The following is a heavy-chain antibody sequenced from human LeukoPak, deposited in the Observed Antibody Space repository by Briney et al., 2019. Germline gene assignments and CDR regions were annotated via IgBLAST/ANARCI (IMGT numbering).Heavy chain of an antibody. CDR1: GGSFSGYY. V-gene: IGHV4-34*01. D-gene: IGHD6-19*01. CDR3: ASGGAVAGFDY. CDR2: INHSGST. J-gene: IGHJ4*02. Sequence: SETLSLTCAVYGGSFSGYYWSWIRQPPGKGLEWIGEINHSGSTNYNPSLKSRVTISVDTSKNQFSLKLSSVTAADTAVYYCASGGAVAGFDYWGQGTLVTVSS.